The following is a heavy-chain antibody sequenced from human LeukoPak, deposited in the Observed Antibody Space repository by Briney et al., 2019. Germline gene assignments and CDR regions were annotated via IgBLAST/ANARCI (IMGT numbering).Heavy chain of an antibody. J-gene: IGHJ4*02. V-gene: IGHV3-23*01. CDR3: TRDQMNY. CDR2: ISGNGQQR. Sequence: PGGSLRLSCSASGFTFSRSAMTWVRQLPGKGLEWVSTISGNGQQRYYGDSVKGRFTISRDTSKNTVSLQMNSLRVEDTAMYYCTRDQMNYWGQGTLVTVSS. CDR1: GFTFSRSA. D-gene: IGHD5-24*01.